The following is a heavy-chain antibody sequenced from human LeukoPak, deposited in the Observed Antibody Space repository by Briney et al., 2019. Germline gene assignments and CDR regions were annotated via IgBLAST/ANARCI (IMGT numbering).Heavy chain of an antibody. D-gene: IGHD3-16*01. CDR2: IYYSGST. V-gene: IGHV4-59*01. J-gene: IGHJ5*02. Sequence: SETLSLTCTVSGGSISSYCWSWIRQPPGKGLEWIGYIYYSGSTNYNPSLKSRVTISVDTSKNQFSLKLSSVTAADTAVYYCARRHYAEAGWFDPWGQGTLVTVSS. CDR3: ARRHYAEAGWFDP. CDR1: GGSISSYC.